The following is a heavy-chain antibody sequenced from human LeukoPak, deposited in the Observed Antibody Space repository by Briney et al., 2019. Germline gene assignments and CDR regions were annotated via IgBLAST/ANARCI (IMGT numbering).Heavy chain of an antibody. Sequence: SETLSLTCTVSGGSISSGGYYWSWIRQPPGKGLEWIGYIYHSGSTYYNPSLKSRVTISVDRSKNQFSLKLSSVTAADTAVYYCARAVLGYCSSTSCYGAPFDYWGQGTLVTVSS. CDR3: ARAVLGYCSSTSCYGAPFDY. CDR1: GGSISSGGYY. D-gene: IGHD2-2*01. V-gene: IGHV4-30-2*01. J-gene: IGHJ4*02. CDR2: IYHSGST.